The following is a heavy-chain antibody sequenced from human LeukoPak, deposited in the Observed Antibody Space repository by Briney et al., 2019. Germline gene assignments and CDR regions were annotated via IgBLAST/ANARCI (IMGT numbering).Heavy chain of an antibody. Sequence: GGSLRLSCAASGFTFSNYGMNWVRQAPGKGLDWVSYISSSSGTIYYADSVKGRFTISRDNAKNSLYLQMNSLRAEDTALYYCAKTHCSSTSCPIDYWGQGTLVTVSS. CDR1: GFTFSNYG. CDR3: AKTHCSSTSCPIDY. CDR2: ISSSSGTI. J-gene: IGHJ4*02. D-gene: IGHD2-2*01. V-gene: IGHV3-48*04.